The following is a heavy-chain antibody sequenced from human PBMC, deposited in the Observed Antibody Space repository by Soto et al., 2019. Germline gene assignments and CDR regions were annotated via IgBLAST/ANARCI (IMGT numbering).Heavy chain of an antibody. CDR3: VQDCRGYHDYMDV. D-gene: IGHD5-12*01. V-gene: IGHV3-9*01. CDR1: GFTFDDYA. Sequence: EVQLVESGGGLVQPGRSLRLSCAASGFTFDDYAMHWVRQAPGKGLEWVSGINWKSNSIGYADSVKGRFTISRDNAKKSLFLQMNSLRPEETALYYCVQDCRGYHDYMDVWGKGPTVTVSS. J-gene: IGHJ6*03. CDR2: INWKSNSI.